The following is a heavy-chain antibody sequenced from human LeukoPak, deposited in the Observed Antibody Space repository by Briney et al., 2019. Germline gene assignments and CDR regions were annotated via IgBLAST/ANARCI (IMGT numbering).Heavy chain of an antibody. D-gene: IGHD4-17*01. CDR3: ASSDYGDYHRNVDY. J-gene: IGHJ4*02. CDR2: INHSGST. V-gene: IGHV4-34*01. Sequence: SSETLSLTCAVYGGSFSVYYWSWIRQPPGKGLEWIGEINHSGSTNYNPSLKSRVTISVDTSKNQFSLKLSSVTAADTAVYYCASSDYGDYHRNVDYWGQGTLVTVSS. CDR1: GGSFSVYY.